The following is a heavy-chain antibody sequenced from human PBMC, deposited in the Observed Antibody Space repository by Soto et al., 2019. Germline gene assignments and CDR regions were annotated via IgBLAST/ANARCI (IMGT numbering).Heavy chain of an antibody. CDR3: ARDLAARLEQRWFDP. CDR1: GGSISSYY. V-gene: IGHV4-4*07. J-gene: IGHJ5*02. Sequence: PSETLSLTCTVSGGSISSYYWSWIRQPAGKGLEWIGRIYTSGSTNYNPSLKSRVTMSVDTSKSQFSLKLSSVTAADTAVYYCARDLAARLEQRWFDPWGQGTLVTVSS. D-gene: IGHD6-6*01. CDR2: IYTSGST.